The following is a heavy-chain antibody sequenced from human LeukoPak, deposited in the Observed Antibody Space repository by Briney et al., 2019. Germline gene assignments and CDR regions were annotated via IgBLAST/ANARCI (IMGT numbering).Heavy chain of an antibody. J-gene: IGHJ6*02. CDR3: ATDHCTRTNCYEDYYHGMDV. CDR2: VNPNNGVA. D-gene: IGHD2-2*01. CDR1: EDTFTGYY. V-gene: IGHV1-2*02. Sequence: GSVKVSSKASEDTFTGYYIHWGRQAPGQGLEWMGWVNPNNGVAEYAQEFQGRVTMTRDTSLSTAYMELSRLRSDDTAVYYCATDHCTRTNCYEDYYHGMDVWGQGTTVTVSS.